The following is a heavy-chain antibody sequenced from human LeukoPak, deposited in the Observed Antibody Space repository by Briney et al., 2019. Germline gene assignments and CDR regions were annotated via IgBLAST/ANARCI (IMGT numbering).Heavy chain of an antibody. CDR3: AREYAGSYDYYYYMDV. J-gene: IGHJ6*03. CDR1: AFTFSDYY. D-gene: IGHD1-26*01. CDR2: ISISGSTL. Sequence: GGSLRLSCAASAFTFSDYYMSWIRQAPGKGLEWVSYISISGSTLYYAESVKGRFTISRDNAKNSLYLQMNSLRAEDTAVYYCAREYAGSYDYYYYMDVWGKGTTVTVSS. V-gene: IGHV3-11*04.